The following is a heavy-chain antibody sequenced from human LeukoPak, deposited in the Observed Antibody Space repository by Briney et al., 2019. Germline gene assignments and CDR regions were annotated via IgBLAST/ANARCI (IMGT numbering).Heavy chain of an antibody. V-gene: IGHV3-48*03. CDR2: ISNSGNTI. CDR3: DTRPRY. CDR1: GLTFSSYD. D-gene: IGHD2-2*01. Sequence: GGSLKLSCVGSGLTFSSYDMNWVRQAPGKGLEWISYISNSGNTIYYADSVKGRFTISRDNAKNSLYLQMNSLRAEDTAVYYCDTRPRYWGQGTLVTVSS. J-gene: IGHJ4*02.